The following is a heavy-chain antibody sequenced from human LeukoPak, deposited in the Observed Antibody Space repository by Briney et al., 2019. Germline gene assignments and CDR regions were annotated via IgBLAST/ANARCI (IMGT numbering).Heavy chain of an antibody. Sequence: SETLSLTCAVYGGSFSGYYWSWIRQPPGKGLEWIGEINHSGSTNYNPSLKSRVTISVDTSKNQFSLKLSSVTAADTAVYYCARGHYNGYIVGATRPLDAFDIWGQGTMVTVSS. V-gene: IGHV4-34*01. CDR2: INHSGST. J-gene: IGHJ3*02. CDR3: ARGHYNGYIVGATRPLDAFDI. D-gene: IGHD1-26*01. CDR1: GGSFSGYY.